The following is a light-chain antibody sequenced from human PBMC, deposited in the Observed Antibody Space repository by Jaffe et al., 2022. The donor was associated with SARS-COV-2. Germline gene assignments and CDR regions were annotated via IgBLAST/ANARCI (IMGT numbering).Light chain of an antibody. Sequence: QSALTQPASVSGSPGQSITISCTGTNSDVGGYNYVSWYQQHPGKAPKLMIYDVSNRPSGVSNRFSGSKSGNTASLTISVVQAEDEADYYCSSYASSTTLVFGTGTKVTVL. CDR3: SSYASSTTLV. V-gene: IGLV2-14*01. CDR1: NSDVGGYNY. CDR2: DVS. J-gene: IGLJ1*01.